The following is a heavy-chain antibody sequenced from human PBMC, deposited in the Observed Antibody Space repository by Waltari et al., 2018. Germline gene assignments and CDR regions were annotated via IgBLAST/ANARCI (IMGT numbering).Heavy chain of an antibody. CDR2: IYYSGST. V-gene: IGHV4-59*01. CDR1: GGSISSYY. D-gene: IGHD6-19*01. J-gene: IGHJ5*02. CDR3: ARGIPGQWLVEYNWFDP. Sequence: QVQLQESGPGLVKPSETLSLTCTVSGGSISSYYWSWIRQPPGKGLEWIGYIYYSGSTNYNPSLKSRVTISVDTSKNQFSLKLSSVTAADTAVYYCARGIPGQWLVEYNWFDPWGQGTLVTVSS.